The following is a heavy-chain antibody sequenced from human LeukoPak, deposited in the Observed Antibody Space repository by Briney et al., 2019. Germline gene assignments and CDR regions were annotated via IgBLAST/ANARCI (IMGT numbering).Heavy chain of an antibody. Sequence: ASVKVSCKASGYTFTSYYMHWARQAPGQGLEWMGIINPSGGSTSYAQKFQGRVTMTRDTSTSTVYTELSSLRSEDTAVYYCARGQYYYDSSGYPTPFDYWGQGTLVTVSS. CDR1: GYTFTSYY. V-gene: IGHV1-46*01. D-gene: IGHD3-22*01. CDR3: ARGQYYYDSSGYPTPFDY. CDR2: INPSGGST. J-gene: IGHJ4*02.